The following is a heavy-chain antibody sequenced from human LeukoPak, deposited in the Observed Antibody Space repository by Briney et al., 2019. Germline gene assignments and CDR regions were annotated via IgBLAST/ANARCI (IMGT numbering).Heavy chain of an antibody. V-gene: IGHV1-2*02. CDR2: INPNSGGT. D-gene: IGHD6-13*01. CDR3: ARVRGPTAADY. CDR1: GYTFTSYG. Sequence: ASVKVSCKASGYTFTSYGISWVRQAPGQGLEWMGWINPNSGGTNYAQKFQGRVTMTRDTSISTAYMELSRLRSDDTAVYYCARVRGPTAADYWGQGTLVTVSS. J-gene: IGHJ4*02.